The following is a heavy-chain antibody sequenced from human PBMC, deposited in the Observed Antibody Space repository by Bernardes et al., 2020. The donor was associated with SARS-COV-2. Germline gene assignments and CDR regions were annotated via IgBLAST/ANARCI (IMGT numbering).Heavy chain of an antibody. Sequence: SETLSLTCTVSGGSISTYYWSWIRQPPGKGLEWIGYIYHTGSTNYNPSLKSRVTISVDTAKNRFSLKLTSVTAVDTAVYFCARGDSPVPVYYYALDVWGRGTTVTVSS. CDR3: ARGDSPVPVYYYALDV. D-gene: IGHD2-21*02. CDR1: GGSISTYY. J-gene: IGHJ6*02. CDR2: IYHTGST. V-gene: IGHV4-59*01.